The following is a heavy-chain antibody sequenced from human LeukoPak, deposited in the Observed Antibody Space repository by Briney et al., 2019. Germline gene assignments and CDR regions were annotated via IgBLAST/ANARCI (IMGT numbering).Heavy chain of an antibody. Sequence: GGSLRLSCAASGFTFSSYGMHWVRQAPGKGLEWVAFIRYDGTNKYYADSVKGRFTISRDNSKNTLYLQMNSLRAEDTAVYYCAKDLKAYYYDSSGYYTFDYWGQGTLVTVSS. CDR2: IRYDGTNK. CDR1: GFTFSSYG. V-gene: IGHV3-30*02. J-gene: IGHJ4*02. CDR3: AKDLKAYYYDSSGYYTFDY. D-gene: IGHD3-22*01.